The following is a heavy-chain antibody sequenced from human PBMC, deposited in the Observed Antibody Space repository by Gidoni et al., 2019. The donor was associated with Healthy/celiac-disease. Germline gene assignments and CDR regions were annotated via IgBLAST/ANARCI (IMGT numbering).Heavy chain of an antibody. V-gene: IGHV4-34*01. D-gene: IGHD3-10*01. CDR1: GGSFSGYY. Sequence: VQLQQWGAGLLKPSETLSLTCAVYGGSFSGYYWSWIRQPPGKGLEWIGEINHSGSTNYNPSLKSRVTISVDTSKNQFSLKLSSVTAADTAVYYCASSPRITMVRGVIRVGGMDVWGQGTTVTVSS. CDR3: ASSPRITMVRGVIRVGGMDV. CDR2: INHSGST. J-gene: IGHJ6*02.